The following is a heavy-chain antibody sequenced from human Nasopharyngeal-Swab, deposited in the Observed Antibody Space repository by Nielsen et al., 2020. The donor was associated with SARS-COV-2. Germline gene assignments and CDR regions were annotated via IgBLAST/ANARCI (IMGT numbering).Heavy chain of an antibody. CDR2: ISGSGGST. J-gene: IGHJ6*02. V-gene: IGHV3-23*01. CDR1: GFTFNSYA. CDR3: AKDFGYGDYWSVYYYYGTDV. Sequence: GGSPRLSCAASGFTFNSYAMSWVRQAPGKGLEWVSAISGSGGSTYYADSVKGRFTISRDNSKNTLYLQMNSLRAEDTAVYYCAKDFGYGDYWSVYYYYGTDVWGQGTTVTVSS. D-gene: IGHD4-17*01.